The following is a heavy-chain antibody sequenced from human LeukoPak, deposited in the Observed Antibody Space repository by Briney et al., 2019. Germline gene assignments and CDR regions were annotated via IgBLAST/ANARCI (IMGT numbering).Heavy chain of an antibody. J-gene: IGHJ4*02. V-gene: IGHV3-30-3*01. CDR2: ISYDGSNK. D-gene: IGHD1-26*01. Sequence: GRSLRLSCAASGFTFSSYAMHWVRQAPGKGLEWVAVISYDGSNKYYADSVKGRFTISRDNSKNTLYLQMNSLRAEDTAVYYCAKSDSGSYPLYYFDYWGQGTLVTVSS. CDR1: GFTFSSYA. CDR3: AKSDSGSYPLYYFDY.